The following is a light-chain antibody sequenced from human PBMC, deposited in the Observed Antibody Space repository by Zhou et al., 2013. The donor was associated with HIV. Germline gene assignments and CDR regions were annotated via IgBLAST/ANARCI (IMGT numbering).Light chain of an antibody. CDR1: QSISSW. CDR2: KAS. V-gene: IGKV1-5*03. Sequence: DIQMTQSPSTLSASVGDRVTITCRASQSISSWLAWYQQKPGKAPKLLIYKASSLESGVPSRFSGSGSGTEFTLTISRLEPDDFAMYYCQEYGDSPPYTFGQGTNLEIK. J-gene: IGKJ2*01. CDR3: QEYGDSPPYT.